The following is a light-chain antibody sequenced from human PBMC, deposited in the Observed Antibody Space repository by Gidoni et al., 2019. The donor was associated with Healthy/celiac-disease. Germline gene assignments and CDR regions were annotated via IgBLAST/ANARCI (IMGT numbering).Light chain of an antibody. Sequence: IQMTQSPSTLSASVGDRVTIPCRASQSISSWLAWYQQKPGKAPKLLIYDASSLESGVPSRFSGSGSGTEFTLTISSLQPDDFATYYCQQYNSYSPTFGQGTKVEIK. CDR3: QQYNSYSPT. V-gene: IGKV1-5*01. J-gene: IGKJ1*01. CDR2: DAS. CDR1: QSISSW.